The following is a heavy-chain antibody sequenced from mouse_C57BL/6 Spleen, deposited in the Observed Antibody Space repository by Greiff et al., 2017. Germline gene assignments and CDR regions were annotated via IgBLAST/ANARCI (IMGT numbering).Heavy chain of an antibody. J-gene: IGHJ1*03. V-gene: IGHV5-17*01. CDR3: ARPGLRYVDV. CDR1: GFTFSDYG. Sequence: EVQLVESGGGLVKPGGSLQLSCAASGFTFSDYGMHWVRQAPEKGLEWVAYISSGSSTIYYADTVKGRFTISRDNAKNTLFLQRTSLRSEDTSMYYCARPGLRYVDVGGTGTTVTVSS. D-gene: IGHD2-1*01. CDR2: ISSGSSTI.